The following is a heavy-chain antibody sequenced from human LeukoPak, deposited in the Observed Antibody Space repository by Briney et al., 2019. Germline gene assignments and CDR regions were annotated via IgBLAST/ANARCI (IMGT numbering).Heavy chain of an antibody. CDR2: ISSSSSYI. J-gene: IGHJ4*02. D-gene: IGHD6-13*01. CDR1: GFTFSSYW. CDR3: ARDVAAAGDY. Sequence: KPGGSLRLSCAASGFTFSSYWMHWVRQAPGKGLEWVSSISSSSSYIYYADSVKGRFTISRDNAKNSLYLQMNSLRAEDTAVYYCARDVAAAGDYWGQGTLVTVSS. V-gene: IGHV3-21*01.